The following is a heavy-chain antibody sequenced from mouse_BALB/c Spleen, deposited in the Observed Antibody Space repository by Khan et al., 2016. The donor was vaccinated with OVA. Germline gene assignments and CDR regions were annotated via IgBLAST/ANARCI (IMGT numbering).Heavy chain of an antibody. CDR1: GFTFSAYS. Sequence: EVELVESGGDLMKPGGSLKLSCAASGFTFSAYSMSWVRQTPDKNLEWVATVSSVGYYTYYPDSVKGRFTISRDTAQNTLYLQMSSLKSEDTAMYYCARHLTGSFAYWGQGTLVTVSA. D-gene: IGHD4-1*01. CDR3: ARHLTGSFAY. V-gene: IGHV5-6*01. J-gene: IGHJ3*01. CDR2: VSSVGYYT.